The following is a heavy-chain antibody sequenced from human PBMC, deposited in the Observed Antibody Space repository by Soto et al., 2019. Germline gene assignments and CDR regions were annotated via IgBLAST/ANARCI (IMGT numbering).Heavy chain of an antibody. CDR3: ARVPSPFDYYYAMDV. D-gene: IGHD3-16*01. CDR2: IIPIFGTA. V-gene: IGHV1-69*13. J-gene: IGHJ6*02. CDR1: GGTFSSYA. Sequence: GASVKVSCKASGGTFSSYAISWVRQAPGQGLEWMGGIIPIFGTANYAQKFQGRVTITADESTSTAYMELSSLRSEDTAVYYCARVPSPFDYYYAMDVWGHGTTVTVYS.